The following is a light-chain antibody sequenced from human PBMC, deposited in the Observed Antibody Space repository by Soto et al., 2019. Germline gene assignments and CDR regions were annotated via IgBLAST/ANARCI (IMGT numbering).Light chain of an antibody. Sequence: EIVMTQSPGTLSASPGERAILSCRASQSVSSNLAWYQQKPGQTPRLLIYGASTRATGIPARFSGSGSGTEFTLTISSLQSEDFAVYYCQQYNNWPPFTFGPGTKVDIK. CDR1: QSVSSN. CDR2: GAS. CDR3: QQYNNWPPFT. V-gene: IGKV3-15*01. J-gene: IGKJ3*01.